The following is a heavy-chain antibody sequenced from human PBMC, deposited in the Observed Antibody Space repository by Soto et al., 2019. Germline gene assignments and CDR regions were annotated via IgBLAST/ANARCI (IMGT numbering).Heavy chain of an antibody. Sequence: ASVKVSCKASGYTFTGYYMHWVRQAPGQGLEWMGWINPNSGGTNYAQKFQGWVTMTRDTSISTAYMELSRLRSDDTAVYYCARDSSSGYDLPGPDYYMDVWGKGTTVNVSS. CDR2: INPNSGGT. CDR1: GYTFTGYY. CDR3: ARDSSSGYDLPGPDYYMDV. V-gene: IGHV1-2*04. D-gene: IGHD5-12*01. J-gene: IGHJ6*03.